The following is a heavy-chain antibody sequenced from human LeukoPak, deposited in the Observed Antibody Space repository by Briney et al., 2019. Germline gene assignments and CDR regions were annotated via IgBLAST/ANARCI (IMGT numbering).Heavy chain of an antibody. V-gene: IGHV3-30*02. Sequence: GGSLRLSCAASGFTFSSYGMHWVRQAPGKGLEWVALIHPDGSYIFYADSVKGGFTISRDKSKKTLYLEMNSLRPENTALYYCAKDYCTSWYLFDYWGQGTLVTVSS. CDR3: AKDYCTSWYLFDY. CDR2: IHPDGSYI. D-gene: IGHD6-13*01. CDR1: GFTFSSYG. J-gene: IGHJ4*02.